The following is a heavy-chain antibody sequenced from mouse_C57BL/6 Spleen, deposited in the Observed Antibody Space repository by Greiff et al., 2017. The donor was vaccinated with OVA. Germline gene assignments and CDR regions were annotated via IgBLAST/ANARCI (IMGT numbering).Heavy chain of an antibody. CDR1: GFTFSSYA. CDR2: ISDGGSYT. CDR3: ARAPIYYYGSSSFYYYAMDY. J-gene: IGHJ4*01. V-gene: IGHV5-4*03. Sequence: EVKVVESGGGLVKPGGSLKLSCAASGFTFSSYAMSWVRQTPEKRLEWVATISDGGSYTYYPDNVKGRFTISRDNAKNNLYLQMSHLKSEDTAMYYCARAPIYYYGSSSFYYYAMDYWGQGTSVTVSS. D-gene: IGHD1-1*01.